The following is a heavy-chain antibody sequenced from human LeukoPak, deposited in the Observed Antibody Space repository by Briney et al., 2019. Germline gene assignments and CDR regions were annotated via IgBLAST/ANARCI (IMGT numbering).Heavy chain of an antibody. CDR2: INPNSGGT. Sequence: APVKVSSKASLYTFTGYYMHWVRQAPGQRPEWIGWINPNSGGTNYAQKFQGRVTMTRDTSISTAYTELSRLRSDDTAVYYCARDSTLRYCTGGVCYWFDPWGQGTLVTVSS. CDR3: ARDSTLRYCTGGVCYWFDP. V-gene: IGHV1-2*02. D-gene: IGHD2-8*02. CDR1: LYTFTGYY. J-gene: IGHJ5*02.